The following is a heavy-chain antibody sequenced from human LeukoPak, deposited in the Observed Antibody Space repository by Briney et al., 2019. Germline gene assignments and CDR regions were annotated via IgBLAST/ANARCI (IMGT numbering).Heavy chain of an antibody. D-gene: IGHD3-10*01. J-gene: IGHJ4*02. Sequence: SETLSLTCAVYGGSFRGYYWSWIRQPPGKGLEGIGEINHSGSSKYNPSLKSRVTISVDTSTNQFPLKLSSVTAADTAVYYCARARRSGSSHWGQGTLVTVSS. V-gene: IGHV4-34*01. CDR1: GGSFRGYY. CDR2: INHSGSS. CDR3: ARARRSGSSH.